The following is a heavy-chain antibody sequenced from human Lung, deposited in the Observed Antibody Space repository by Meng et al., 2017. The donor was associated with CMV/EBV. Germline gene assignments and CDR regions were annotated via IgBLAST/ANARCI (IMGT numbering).Heavy chain of an antibody. CDR1: GFTFSSYW. CDR3: ATELITTGGTRRDY. Sequence: SCAASGFTFSSYWMHWVRQVPGKGLVWVARINSDGSSTSYADSVKGRFTISRDNAKNTLYLQMNSLRAEDTAVYYCATELITTGGTRRDYWGQGXLVTVSS. J-gene: IGHJ4*02. D-gene: IGHD6-13*01. CDR2: INSDGSST. V-gene: IGHV3-74*01.